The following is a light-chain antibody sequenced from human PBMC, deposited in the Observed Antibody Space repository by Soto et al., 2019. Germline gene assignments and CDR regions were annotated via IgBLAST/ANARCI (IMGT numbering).Light chain of an antibody. J-gene: IGKJ1*01. V-gene: IGKV3-15*01. CDR3: QQYNNWLPWT. CDR1: QSVSNN. CDR2: GAS. Sequence: EIVMTQSPATLSVSPGERATLSCRASQSVSNNLAWYQHKPGQAPSLLIYGASTRATGIPARFSGSGSGTEFTLTISSLQSEDFAVYYCQQYNNWLPWTFGQGTKVEIK.